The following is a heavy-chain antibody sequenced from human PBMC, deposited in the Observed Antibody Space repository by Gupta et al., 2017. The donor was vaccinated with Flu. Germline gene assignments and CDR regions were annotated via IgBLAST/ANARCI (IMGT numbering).Heavy chain of an antibody. D-gene: IGHD3-22*01. CDR1: GFTFSNYY. Sequence: EGQLLQSGGGLVQPGRSLRLACAASGFTFSNYYMPWVRQAPGKGLVWVSRIYSDGTSTSYADSVKGRFTISRDNAKNTLYLQMNSLRVEDTAVYYCARGGYYSSDAFDIWGQGTVVTVSS. CDR3: ARGGYYSSDAFDI. V-gene: IGHV3-74*01. CDR2: IYSDGTST. J-gene: IGHJ3*02.